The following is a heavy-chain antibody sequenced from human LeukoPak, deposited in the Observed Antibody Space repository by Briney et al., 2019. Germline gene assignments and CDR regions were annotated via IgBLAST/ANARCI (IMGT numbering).Heavy chain of an antibody. V-gene: IGHV1-18*01. Sequence: ASVKVSCKASGYTLTSYGISWVRQAPGQGLEWMGWFSAYNGNTNYAQKLQGRVTMTTDTSTSTAYMEQRSLRSDDTAVYYCAGEVLGCYERNYYYYMPVGREGTTVTVPS. CDR3: AGEVLGCYERNYYYYMPV. D-gene: IGHD3-3*01. CDR2: FSAYNGNT. CDR1: GYTLTSYG. J-gene: IGHJ6*03.